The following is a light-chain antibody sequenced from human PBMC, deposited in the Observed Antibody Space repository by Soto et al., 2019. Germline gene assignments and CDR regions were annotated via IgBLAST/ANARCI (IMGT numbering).Light chain of an antibody. CDR2: DAS. J-gene: IGKJ5*01. CDR1: HRVSSG. Sequence: EIVMTQSPATLSVSPGETATLSCRASHRVSSGLAWYQQKPGQAPRLLIYDASNRATGIPARFSGSGSGTEFTLTISSLEPEDFALYYCQQHSKWPLITFGQGTRLEI. V-gene: IGKV3D-15*01. CDR3: QQHSKWPLIT.